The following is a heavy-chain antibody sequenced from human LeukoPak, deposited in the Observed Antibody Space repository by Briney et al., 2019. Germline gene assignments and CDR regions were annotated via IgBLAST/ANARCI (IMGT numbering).Heavy chain of an antibody. Sequence: GASVKVSCKASGGTFSSYAISWVRQAPGQGLEWMGGLIPIFGTANYAQEFQGRVTITADESTSTAYMELSSLRSEDTAVYYCAREITMVRGVIILYYYGMDVWGQGTTVTVSS. CDR2: LIPIFGTA. CDR1: GGTFSSYA. V-gene: IGHV1-69*13. CDR3: AREITMVRGVIILYYYGMDV. D-gene: IGHD3-10*01. J-gene: IGHJ6*02.